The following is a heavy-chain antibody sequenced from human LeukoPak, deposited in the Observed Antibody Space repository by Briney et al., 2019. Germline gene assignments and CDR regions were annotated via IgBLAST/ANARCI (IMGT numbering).Heavy chain of an antibody. V-gene: IGHV4-4*02. J-gene: IGHJ4*02. CDR1: GGSISSGIW. D-gene: IGHD3-22*01. Sequence: SGTLSLTCAVSGGSISSGIWWSWVRQPPGKGLEWIGEIYHSGSTNYNPSLKSRVAISVDKSKNQFSLNLSSVTAADTAVYYCARAPDPNFYDRSGFDYWGQGTLITVSS. CDR2: IYHSGST. CDR3: ARAPDPNFYDRSGFDY.